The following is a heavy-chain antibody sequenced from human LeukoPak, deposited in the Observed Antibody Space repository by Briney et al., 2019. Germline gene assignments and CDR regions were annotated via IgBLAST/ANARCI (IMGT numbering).Heavy chain of an antibody. Sequence: SETLSLTCTVSGGSISSYYWSWIRQPAGKGLEWIGRIYTSGSTNYNPSLKSRVTMSVDTSKNQFSLKLSSVTAADTAVYYCARGGFVVVRAAIVRDWFDPWGQGTLATVSS. D-gene: IGHD2-2*01. CDR2: IYTSGST. CDR3: ARGGFVVVRAAIVRDWFDP. V-gene: IGHV4-4*07. CDR1: GGSISSYY. J-gene: IGHJ5*02.